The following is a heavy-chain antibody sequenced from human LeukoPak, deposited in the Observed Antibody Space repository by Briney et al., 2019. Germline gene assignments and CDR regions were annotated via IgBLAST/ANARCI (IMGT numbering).Heavy chain of an antibody. CDR3: ARGWGDCSSTSCHGPDAFDI. V-gene: IGHV4-34*01. J-gene: IGHJ3*02. CDR1: GGSFSGYY. CDR2: INHSGST. Sequence: SETLSLTCAVHGGSFSGYYWSWIRQPPGKGLEWIWEINHSGSTNYNPFLKSRVTISVDTSKNQFSLKLSSVTAADTAVYYCARGWGDCSSTSCHGPDAFDIWGEGTMVTVSS. D-gene: IGHD2-2*01.